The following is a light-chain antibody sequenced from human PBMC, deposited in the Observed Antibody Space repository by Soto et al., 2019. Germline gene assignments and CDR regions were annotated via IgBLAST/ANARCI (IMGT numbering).Light chain of an antibody. V-gene: IGLV2-14*01. Sequence: QSALTQPASVSGSPGQSITISCTGTSSDVGGYNYVSWYQHHPGKAPKLMIHEVSNRPSGVSNRFSGSKSGNTASLTISGLQAEDEADYYCTSYTASNTVLFGGGTKVTVL. CDR1: SSDVGGYNY. CDR3: TSYTASNTVL. CDR2: EVS. J-gene: IGLJ2*01.